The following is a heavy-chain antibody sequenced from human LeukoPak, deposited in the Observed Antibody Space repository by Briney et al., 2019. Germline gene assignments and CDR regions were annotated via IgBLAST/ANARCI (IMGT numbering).Heavy chain of an antibody. CDR1: GFPFHTFG. Sequence: GGSLRLSCAASGFPFHTFGMSWVRQAPGKGLEWVSSISAGSDSTDYADSVKGRFTISRDNSKNTLYLQMNSLRAEDTAVYYCASFGGYCSGGSCYPPTGGQYYYYYYGMDVWGQGTTVTVSS. CDR2: ISAGSDST. D-gene: IGHD2-15*01. CDR3: ASFGGYCSGGSCYPPTGGQYYYYYYGMDV. J-gene: IGHJ6*02. V-gene: IGHV3-23*01.